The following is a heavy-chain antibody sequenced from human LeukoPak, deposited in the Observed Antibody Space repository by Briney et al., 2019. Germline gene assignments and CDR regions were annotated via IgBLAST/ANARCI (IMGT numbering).Heavy chain of an antibody. CDR3: ARGRGILKDASIQYYFDN. Sequence: PGGSLRLSCAASGFTFSHYSMNWVRQAPGKGLEWVSYISSSSSAVNYADSVKGRFTIPRDMAKNSLYLQMNSLRDEDTAVYYCARGRGILKDASIQYYFDNWGQGTLVTVS. CDR1: GFTFSHYS. CDR2: ISSSSSAV. J-gene: IGHJ4*02. D-gene: IGHD2-2*01. V-gene: IGHV3-48*02.